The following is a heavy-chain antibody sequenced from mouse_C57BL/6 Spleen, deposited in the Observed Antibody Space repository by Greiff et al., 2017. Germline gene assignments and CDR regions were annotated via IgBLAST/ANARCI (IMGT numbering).Heavy chain of an antibody. J-gene: IGHJ4*01. V-gene: IGHV1-62-2*01. CDR1: GYTFTEYT. CDR3: ARQPAYYSNYGAKDY. D-gene: IGHD2-5*01. Sequence: QVQLQQSGAELVKPGASVKLSCKASGYTFTEYTIHWVKQRSGQGLEWIGWFYPGSGSIKYNEKFKDKGTLTADKSSSTVYMELSRLTSEDSAVYYCARQPAYYSNYGAKDYWGQGTAVTVSS. CDR2: FYPGSGSI.